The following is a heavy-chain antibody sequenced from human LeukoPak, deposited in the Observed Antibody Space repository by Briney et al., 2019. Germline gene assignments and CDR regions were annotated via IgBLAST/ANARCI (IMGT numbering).Heavy chain of an antibody. V-gene: IGHV3-11*01. D-gene: IGHD3-16*02. J-gene: IGHJ6*03. CDR3: ARYRWYYYMDV. CDR2: ISDSGSPI. Sequence: GGSLRLSCAXSGFTFSDYYMSWIRQAPGKGREWISYISDSGSPIYNADSVKGRFIISRDNAKNSLYLQMNSLRADDTAVYYCARYRWYYYMDVWGKGTAVTVSS. CDR1: GFTFSDYY.